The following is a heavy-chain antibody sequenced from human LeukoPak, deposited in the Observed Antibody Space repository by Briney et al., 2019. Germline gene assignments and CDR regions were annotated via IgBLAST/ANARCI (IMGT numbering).Heavy chain of an antibody. V-gene: IGHV1-8*01. Sequence: GASVKVSCKASGYTFTSYDINWVRQATGQGLEWMGWMYPNSGNTGYAQKFQGRVTMTRNTSISTAYMELSSLRSEDTAVYYCAREYYYDSSAGGNWFDPWGQGTLVTVSS. CDR1: GYTFTSYD. D-gene: IGHD3-22*01. CDR3: AREYYYDSSAGGNWFDP. CDR2: MYPNSGNT. J-gene: IGHJ5*02.